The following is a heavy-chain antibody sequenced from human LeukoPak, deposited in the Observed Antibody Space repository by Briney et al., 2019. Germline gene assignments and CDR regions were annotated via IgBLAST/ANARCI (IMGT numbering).Heavy chain of an antibody. CDR3: ARSSNDDGFDI. V-gene: IGHV3-11*04. Sequence: GGSLRLSCAASGFTFSDYYMSWIRQAPGKGLEWVSYIGSSGSTRYYADSVKGRFTISRDNAKKSLYLQMNSLRAEDTAVYYCARSSNDDGFDIWGQGTMVTVSS. D-gene: IGHD4-11*01. CDR1: GFTFSDYY. CDR2: IGSSGSTR. J-gene: IGHJ3*02.